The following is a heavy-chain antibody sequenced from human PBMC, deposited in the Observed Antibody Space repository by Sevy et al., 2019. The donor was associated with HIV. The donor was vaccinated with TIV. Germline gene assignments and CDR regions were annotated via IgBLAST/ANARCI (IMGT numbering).Heavy chain of an antibody. J-gene: IGHJ6*02. CDR3: AREGQWLVRFYYYYGMDV. CDR1: GFTFSSYS. CDR2: ISSSSSTI. V-gene: IGHV3-48*02. D-gene: IGHD6-19*01. Sequence: GGSLRLYCAASGFTFSSYSMNWVRQAPGKGLEWVSYISSSSSTIYYADSVKGRFTISRDNAKNSLYLQMNSLRDEDTAVYYCAREGQWLVRFYYYYGMDVWGQGTTVTVSS.